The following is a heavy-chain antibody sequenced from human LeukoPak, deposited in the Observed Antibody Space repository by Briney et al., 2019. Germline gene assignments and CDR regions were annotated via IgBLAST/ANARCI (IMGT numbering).Heavy chain of an antibody. Sequence: GRSLRLSCAASGFTLTYYAMHWVRQAPGKGLEWVAVTSYDGNKKYYADSVKGRFTISRDSSKNTLYLQMTSLRAEDTAVYYCARSSYDYGGIEGPFDYWGQGTLVTVSS. CDR2: TSYDGNKK. V-gene: IGHV3-30*01. D-gene: IGHD4-23*01. CDR3: ARSSYDYGGIEGPFDY. CDR1: GFTLTYYA. J-gene: IGHJ4*02.